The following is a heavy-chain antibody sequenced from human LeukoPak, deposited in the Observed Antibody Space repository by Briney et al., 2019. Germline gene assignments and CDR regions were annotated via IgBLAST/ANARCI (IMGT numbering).Heavy chain of an antibody. CDR1: GYSISSGYY. D-gene: IGHD6-13*01. J-gene: IGHJ5*02. CDR2: IDHSGST. Sequence: PSEALSLTCSVSGYSISSGYYWGWIRQPPGKGLEWIGSIDHSGSTYYNPSLKSRVTISVDTSKNQFSLKLSSVTAADTAVYYCARHWGPSAAGIPMRWFDPWGQGTLVTVSS. CDR3: ARHWGPSAAGIPMRWFDP. V-gene: IGHV4-38-2*02.